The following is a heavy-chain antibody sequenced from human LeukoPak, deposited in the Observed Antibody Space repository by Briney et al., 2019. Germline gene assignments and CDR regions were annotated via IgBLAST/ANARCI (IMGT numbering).Heavy chain of an antibody. J-gene: IGHJ5*02. Sequence: GGSLSLSCAASGFTFSSYAMSWVRQAPGKGLEWVSIISGSGGSTYYAGSVKGRFTISRDSSKTTLYLQMNSLRAEDTAMYYCAILTGIAAAAWGQGTLVTVSS. CDR1: GFTFSSYA. D-gene: IGHD6-13*01. V-gene: IGHV3-23*01. CDR3: AILTGIAAAA. CDR2: ISGSGGST.